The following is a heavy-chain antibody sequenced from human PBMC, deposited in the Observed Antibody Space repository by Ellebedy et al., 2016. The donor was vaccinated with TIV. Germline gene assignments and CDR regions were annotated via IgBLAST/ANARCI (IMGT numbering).Heavy chain of an antibody. CDR3: ARLYSSSPIYYYYYYMDV. CDR1: GGTFSSYA. V-gene: IGHV1-69*13. D-gene: IGHD6-6*01. CDR2: IIPIFGTA. Sequence: SVKVSXXASGGTFSSYAISWVRQAPGQGLEWMGGIIPIFGTANYAQKFQGRVTITADESTSTAYMELRSLRSDDTAVYYCARLYSSSPIYYYYYYMDVWGKGTTVTVSS. J-gene: IGHJ6*03.